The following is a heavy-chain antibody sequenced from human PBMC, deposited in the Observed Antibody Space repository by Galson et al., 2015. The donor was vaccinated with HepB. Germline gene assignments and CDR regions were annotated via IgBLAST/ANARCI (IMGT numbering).Heavy chain of an antibody. D-gene: IGHD4/OR15-4a*01. CDR3: ATTKFGIGAYGTFGI. CDR1: GFTFSSYT. V-gene: IGHV3-48*04. Sequence: SLRLSCADSGFTFSSYTMSWVRQTQGKGLQWISYISTNGATIHYADSGKGRFTIARDNAKNTMWLQMNSLRAEDTAVYYCATTKFGIGAYGTFGIWGQGTLVTVSS. CDR2: ISTNGATI. J-gene: IGHJ3*02.